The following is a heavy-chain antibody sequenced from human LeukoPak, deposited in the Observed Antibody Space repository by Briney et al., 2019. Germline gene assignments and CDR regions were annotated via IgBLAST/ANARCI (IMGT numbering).Heavy chain of an antibody. CDR2: IIPIFGTA. CDR3: AREGSGYTYGRGSYFDY. V-gene: IGHV1-69*13. Sequence: SVTVSCKASGGTFSSYAISWVRQAPGQGLEWMGGIIPIFGTANYAQKFQGRVTITADESTSTAYMELSSLRSEDTAVYYCAREGSGYTYGRGSYFDYWGHGILVTVSS. D-gene: IGHD5-18*01. CDR1: GGTFSSYA. J-gene: IGHJ4*01.